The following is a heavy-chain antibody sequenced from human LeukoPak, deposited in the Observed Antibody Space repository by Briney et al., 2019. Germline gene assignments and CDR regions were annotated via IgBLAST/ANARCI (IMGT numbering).Heavy chain of an antibody. Sequence: GGSLRLSCAVSEFTFGSYSMNWVRQAPGKGLEWVSSINGNGDYIYYTDSVKGRFTISRDNAKNSLYLQMNSLRAEDTALYYCARRASGSYRSRWFDPWGQGTLVTVSS. CDR3: ARRASGSYRSRWFDP. CDR1: EFTFGSYS. CDR2: INGNGDYI. D-gene: IGHD1-26*01. J-gene: IGHJ5*02. V-gene: IGHV3-21*01.